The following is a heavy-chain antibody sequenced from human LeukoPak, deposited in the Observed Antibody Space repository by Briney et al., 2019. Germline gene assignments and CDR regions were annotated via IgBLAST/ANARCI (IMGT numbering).Heavy chain of an antibody. CDR3: AGSGYGDYGDY. CDR2: IYYSGST. V-gene: IGHV4-59*08. CDR1: GGSISSYY. D-gene: IGHD4-17*01. Sequence: SETLSLTCTVSGGSISSYYWSWIRQPPGKGLEWIGYIYYSGSTNYNPSLKSRVTISVDTSKNQFSLKLSSATAADTAVYYCAGSGYGDYGDYWGQGTLVTVSS. J-gene: IGHJ4*02.